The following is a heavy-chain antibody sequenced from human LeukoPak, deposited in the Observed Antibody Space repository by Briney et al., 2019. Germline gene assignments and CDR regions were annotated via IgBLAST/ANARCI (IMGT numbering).Heavy chain of an antibody. Sequence: SETLSLTCTVSGGSLSSYYWSWIRQPPGKGLEWIGYIYYSGSTNYNPSLKSRVTISVDTSKNQFSLKLSSVTAADTAVYYCARVENWSYHYYYYGMDVWGQGTTVTVSS. CDR1: GGSLSSYY. CDR3: ARVENWSYHYYYYGMDV. V-gene: IGHV4-59*12. D-gene: IGHD1-7*01. J-gene: IGHJ6*02. CDR2: IYYSGST.